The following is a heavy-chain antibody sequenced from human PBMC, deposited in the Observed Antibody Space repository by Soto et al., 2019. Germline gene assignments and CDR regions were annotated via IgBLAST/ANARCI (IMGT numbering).Heavy chain of an antibody. J-gene: IGHJ3*02. V-gene: IGHV3-23*01. CDR2: ISGSGGST. D-gene: IGHD3-22*01. CDR3: AKDPLSYDSSGYWITNDFDT. Sequence: PGGSLRLSCAASGFTFSSYAMSWVRQAPGKGLEWVSAISGSGGSTYYADSVKGRFTISRDNSKNTLYLQMNSLRAEDTAVYYCAKDPLSYDSSGYWITNDFDTWGQGAMVTVSS. CDR1: GFTFSSYA.